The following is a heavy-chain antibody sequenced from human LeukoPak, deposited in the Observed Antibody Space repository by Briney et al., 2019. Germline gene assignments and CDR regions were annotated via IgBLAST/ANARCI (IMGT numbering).Heavy chain of an antibody. J-gene: IGHJ4*02. CDR2: ISANGGST. CDR1: GFIISDYA. D-gene: IGHD6-13*01. Sequence: PGGSLRLSCSASGFIISDYAMHWVRQAPGKGLEYVSGISANGGSTYYADSVKGRFTISRDTSKNTLYLQMSSLGAEDTAIYYCVKDLYKGDSASWYFFHYWGQGTLVTVSS. V-gene: IGHV3-64D*06. CDR3: VKDLYKGDSASWYFFHY.